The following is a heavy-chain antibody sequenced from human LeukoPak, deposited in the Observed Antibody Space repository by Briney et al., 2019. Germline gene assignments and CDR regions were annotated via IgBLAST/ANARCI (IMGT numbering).Heavy chain of an antibody. V-gene: IGHV1-69*13. CDR2: IIPIFGTA. D-gene: IGHD2-15*01. CDR1: GGTFSSYA. Sequence: SVKVSCKASGGTFSSYAISWVRQAPGQGLEWMGGIIPIFGTANYAQKFQGRVTITADGSTSTAYMEPSSLRSEDTAVYYCARGPARISKGNWFDPWGQGTLVTVSS. CDR3: ARGPARISKGNWFDP. J-gene: IGHJ5*02.